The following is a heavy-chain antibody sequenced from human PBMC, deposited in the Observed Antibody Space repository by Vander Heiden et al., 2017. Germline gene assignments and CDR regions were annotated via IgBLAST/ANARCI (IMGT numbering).Heavy chain of an antibody. CDR2: ISSSSSYI. D-gene: IGHD2-2*01. J-gene: IGHJ6*02. Sequence: EVQLLESGGGLVKPGGSLRLSCAASGVTFSSYSMNWVRQAPGKGLEWVSSISSSSSYIYYADSVKGRFTISRDNAKNSLYLQMNSLRAEDTAVYYCARDCCSSTSGYGMDVWGQGTTVTVSS. V-gene: IGHV3-21*01. CDR3: ARDCCSSTSGYGMDV. CDR1: GVTFSSYS.